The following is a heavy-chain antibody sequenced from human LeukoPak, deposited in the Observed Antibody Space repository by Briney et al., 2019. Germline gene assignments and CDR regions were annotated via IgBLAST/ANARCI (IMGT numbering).Heavy chain of an antibody. D-gene: IGHD3-22*01. CDR1: GFTFSSYA. J-gene: IGHJ5*02. V-gene: IGHV3-23*01. CDR2: ISGSGGRT. Sequence: GGSLRLSCVASGFTFSSYAMSWVRQAPGSGLEWVSAISGSGGRTYYADSVKGRFTISRDNSKNTLYLQMNSLRAEDTAVYYCAKSITMIVVVMAAWGQGTLVTVSS. CDR3: AKSITMIVVVMAA.